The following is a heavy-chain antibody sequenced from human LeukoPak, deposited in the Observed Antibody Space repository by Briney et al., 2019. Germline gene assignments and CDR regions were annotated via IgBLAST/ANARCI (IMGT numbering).Heavy chain of an antibody. Sequence: GGSLRLSCAASGFTFSSYEMNWVRQAPGKGLEWVSGIYSGGHIYYADSVKGRFTISRDNSKNTLYLQMNSLRAEDTAVYYCAKDTWSIFGVVIPLHAFDIWGQGTMVTVSS. V-gene: IGHV3-23*03. D-gene: IGHD3-3*01. CDR1: GFTFSSYE. CDR3: AKDTWSIFGVVIPLHAFDI. CDR2: IYSGGHI. J-gene: IGHJ3*02.